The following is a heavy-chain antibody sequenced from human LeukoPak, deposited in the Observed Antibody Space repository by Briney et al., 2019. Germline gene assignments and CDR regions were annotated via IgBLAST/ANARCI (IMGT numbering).Heavy chain of an antibody. V-gene: IGHV4-38-2*02. J-gene: IGHJ3*02. D-gene: IGHD2-21*01. CDR3: AREIAHGAFDI. Sequence: PSETLSLTCTVSGGSISGYYWSWIRQPPGKGLEWIGNIYHSGSTYYNPSLKSRVTISVDTSKNQFSLKLSSVTAADTAVYYCAREIAHGAFDIWGQGTMVTVSS. CDR1: GGSISGYY. CDR2: IYHSGST.